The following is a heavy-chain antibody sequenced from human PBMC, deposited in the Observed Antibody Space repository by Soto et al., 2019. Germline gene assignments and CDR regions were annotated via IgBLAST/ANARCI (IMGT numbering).Heavy chain of an antibody. Sequence: PSETLSLTCAVYGGSFSCYYWSWIRQPPGEGLEWIGEINHSGSTNYNPSLKSRVTISVDTSKNQFSLKLSSVTAADTAVYYCARDGRMGYDSSGYYHDYYGMDVWGQGTTVTVSS. CDR1: GGSFSCYY. D-gene: IGHD3-22*01. CDR3: ARDGRMGYDSSGYYHDYYGMDV. CDR2: INHSGST. V-gene: IGHV4-34*01. J-gene: IGHJ6*02.